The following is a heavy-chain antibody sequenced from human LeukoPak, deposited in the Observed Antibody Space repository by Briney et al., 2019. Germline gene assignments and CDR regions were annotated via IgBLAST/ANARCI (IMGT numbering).Heavy chain of an antibody. Sequence: SETLSLTCAVYGGSFSGYYWSWIRQPPGKGLEWIGEINHSGSTNYNPSLKSRVTISVDTSKNQLSLKLSSVTAADTAVYYCARGRLRYFDWLLSPDFDYWGQGTLVTVSS. D-gene: IGHD3-9*01. J-gene: IGHJ4*02. V-gene: IGHV4-34*01. CDR1: GGSFSGYY. CDR3: ARGRLRYFDWLLSPDFDY. CDR2: INHSGST.